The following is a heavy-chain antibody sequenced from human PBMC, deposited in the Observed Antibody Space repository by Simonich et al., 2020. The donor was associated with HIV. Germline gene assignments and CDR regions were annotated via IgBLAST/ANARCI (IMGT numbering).Heavy chain of an antibody. D-gene: IGHD6-19*01. Sequence: EVQLVESGGGLVKPGGSLSLSCAASGFTFSSYSMNWVRPAPGTGMGVVSSIRCSSSYLYDSDSVKGRFTISRDNAKNSLYLQMTSLRAEDTAVYYCARDQVASIAVAFDYWGQGTLVTVSS. V-gene: IGHV3-21*01. CDR3: ARDQVASIAVAFDY. CDR2: IRCSSSYL. CDR1: GFTFSSYS. J-gene: IGHJ4*02.